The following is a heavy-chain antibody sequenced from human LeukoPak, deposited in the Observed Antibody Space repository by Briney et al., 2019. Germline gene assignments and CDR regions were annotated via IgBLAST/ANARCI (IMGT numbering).Heavy chain of an antibody. CDR3: ARQAGSGLFILP. CDR1: GVSISCSNCY. CDR2: ICYSGNT. J-gene: IGHJ1*01. D-gene: IGHD3/OR15-3a*01. V-gene: IGHV4-39*01. Sequence: SETLSLTCTVSGVSISCSNCYWGWIRQPPGKGLEWIGSICYSGNTYYNASLKSQVSISIDTSKNQFSLKLTSVTAADTAVYYCARQAGSGLFILPGGQGTLVTVSS.